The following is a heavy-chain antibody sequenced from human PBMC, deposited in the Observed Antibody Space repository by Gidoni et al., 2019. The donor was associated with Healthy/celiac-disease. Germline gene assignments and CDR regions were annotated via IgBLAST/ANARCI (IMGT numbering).Heavy chain of an antibody. CDR3: ARKTYYYDSSGYYLGYYYYYGMDV. Sequence: QLQLQESGPGLVKPSETLSLTCTVSGGSISSSSYYWGWIRQPPGKGLEWIGSIYYSGSTYYNPSLKSRVTISVDTSKNQFSLKLSSVTAADTAVYYCARKTYYYDSSGYYLGYYYYYGMDVWGQGTTVTVSS. CDR2: IYYSGST. V-gene: IGHV4-39*01. J-gene: IGHJ6*02. D-gene: IGHD3-22*01. CDR1: GGSISSSSYY.